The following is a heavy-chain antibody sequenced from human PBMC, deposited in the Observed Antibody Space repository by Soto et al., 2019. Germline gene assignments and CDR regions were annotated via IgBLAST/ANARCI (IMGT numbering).Heavy chain of an antibody. CDR2: INHSGST. D-gene: IGHD1-1*01. Sequence: QVQLQQWGAGLLKPSETLSLTCAVYGGSFSGYYWSWIRQPPGKGLEWIGEINHSGSTNYNPSLKGRVNLTGSNAQDQVPLKLSSVTAADTAVYYCARGAGTLYYFDYWGQGTLVTVSS. CDR3: ARGAGTLYYFDY. J-gene: IGHJ4*02. CDR1: GGSFSGYY. V-gene: IGHV4-34*01.